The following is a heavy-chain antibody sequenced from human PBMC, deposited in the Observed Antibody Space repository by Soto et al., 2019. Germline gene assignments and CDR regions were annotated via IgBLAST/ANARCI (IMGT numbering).Heavy chain of an antibody. J-gene: IGHJ5*02. CDR3: AATGRTMVRGIKHNWFDP. V-gene: IGHV4-39*01. CDR1: GGSISSSSYY. CDR2: IYYSGST. D-gene: IGHD3-10*01. Sequence: SETLSLTCTVSGGSISSSSYYWGWIRQPPGKGLEWIGSIYYSGSTYYNPSLKSRVTISVDTSKTQFSLKLSSVTAADTAVYYCAATGRTMVRGIKHNWFDPWGQGTLVTVSS.